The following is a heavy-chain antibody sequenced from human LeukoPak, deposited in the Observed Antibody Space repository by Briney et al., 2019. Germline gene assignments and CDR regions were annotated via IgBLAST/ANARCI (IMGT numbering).Heavy chain of an antibody. D-gene: IGHD6-19*01. CDR3: AKDISGWYGSFAFNI. CDR1: GFTFSSYA. J-gene: IGHJ3*02. CDR2: ISGSGGST. V-gene: IGHV3-23*01. Sequence: GGSLRLSCAASGFTFSSYAMSWVRQAPGKGLEWVSAISGSGGSTYYADSVKGRFTISRDNSKYTLYLQMNSLRAEDTAVYYCAKDISGWYGSFAFNIWGQGTMVTVSS.